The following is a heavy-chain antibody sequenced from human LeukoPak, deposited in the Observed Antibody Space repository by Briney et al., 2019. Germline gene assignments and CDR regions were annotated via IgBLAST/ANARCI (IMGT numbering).Heavy chain of an antibody. CDR2: INQDGSEK. D-gene: IGHD5-18*01. V-gene: IGHV3-7*01. J-gene: IGHJ4*02. CDR1: GVIFTTYW. Sequence: PGGSLRLSCAASGVIFTTYWMSWGRQAPGKGVGWVANINQDGSEKYYVDSVKGRFTISRENAKNSLYMDKKRLREEDTAVYYCARHLSGVAGYTYGRGIDYWGQGTLVTVSS. CDR3: ARHLSGVAGYTYGRGIDY.